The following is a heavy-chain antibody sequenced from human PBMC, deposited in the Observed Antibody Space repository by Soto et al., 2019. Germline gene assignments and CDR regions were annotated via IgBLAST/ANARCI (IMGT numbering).Heavy chain of an antibody. J-gene: IGHJ4*02. CDR3: ARVWYDSSGYYYEIFDY. Sequence: SETLSLTCIVSGGSISSYYWSWIRQPPGKGLEWIGYIYYSGSTNYNPSLKSRVTISVDTSKNQFSLKLSSVTAADTAVYYCARVWYDSSGYYYEIFDYWGQGTLVTVSS. V-gene: IGHV4-59*01. CDR2: IYYSGST. D-gene: IGHD3-22*01. CDR1: GGSISSYY.